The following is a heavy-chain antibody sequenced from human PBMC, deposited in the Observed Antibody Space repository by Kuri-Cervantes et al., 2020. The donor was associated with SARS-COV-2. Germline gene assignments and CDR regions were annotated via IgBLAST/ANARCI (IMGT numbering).Heavy chain of an antibody. CDR3: ARGDFSYDDSSTRYYFDY. V-gene: IGHV4-34*01. D-gene: IGHD6-13*01. CDR2: INHRGSA. Sequence: GSLRLSCAVYGESFSDYYWTWIRQPPGKGLEWIGEINHRGSADYNPSLKSRVTISVDTSKNQFSLKLSSVTAADTAVYYCARGDFSYDDSSTRYYFDYWGQGTLVTVSS. J-gene: IGHJ4*02. CDR1: GESFSDYY.